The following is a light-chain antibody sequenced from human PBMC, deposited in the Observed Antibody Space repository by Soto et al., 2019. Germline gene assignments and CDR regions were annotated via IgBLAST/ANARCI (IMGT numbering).Light chain of an antibody. CDR1: QSVFSNSNNKNC. Sequence: DIVMTQSPDSLAVSLGERATINCKSSQSVFSNSNNKNCVAWYQQKSGQPPKLLIYWASSRESGVPDRFSGCASVTDFTLTISSLQAGDVAPYDCQHYYSIPWTFGRGTRVDIK. J-gene: IGKJ1*01. CDR2: WAS. V-gene: IGKV4-1*01. CDR3: QHYYSIPWT.